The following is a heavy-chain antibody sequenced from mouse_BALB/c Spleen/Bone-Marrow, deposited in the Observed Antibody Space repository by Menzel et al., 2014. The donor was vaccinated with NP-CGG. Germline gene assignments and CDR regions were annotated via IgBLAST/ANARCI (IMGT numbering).Heavy chain of an antibody. CDR3: ASPIYYGNYEGFAY. J-gene: IGHJ3*01. Sequence: QVQLQQSGPELVRPGVSVKISCKGSGYTFTDYAMHWVKQSHAKSLEWIGVISTYSGNTNYNQKFKGKATMTVDKSSSTAHMELARLTSEDSATYYCASPIYYGNYEGFAYWGQGTLVTVSA. D-gene: IGHD2-1*01. V-gene: IGHV1-67*01. CDR1: GYTFTDYA. CDR2: ISTYSGNT.